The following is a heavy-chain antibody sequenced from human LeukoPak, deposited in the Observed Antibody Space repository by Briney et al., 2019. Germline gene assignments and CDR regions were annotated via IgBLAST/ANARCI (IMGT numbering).Heavy chain of an antibody. CDR1: GFTLSSFG. CDR3: ATSSSSIPF. CDR2: IRYDGTNK. Sequence: PGGSLRLSCTASGFTLSSFGMHWVRQAPCKGLEWVAFIRYDGTNKYYADSAKGRFTISRGNSKNTLFLQMNSLRAEDTAVYYCATSSSSIPFGGQGTLVTVSS. V-gene: IGHV3-30*02. J-gene: IGHJ4*02. D-gene: IGHD2-2*01.